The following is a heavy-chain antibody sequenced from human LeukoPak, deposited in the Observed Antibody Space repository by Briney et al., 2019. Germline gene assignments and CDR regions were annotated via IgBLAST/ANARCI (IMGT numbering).Heavy chain of an antibody. D-gene: IGHD7-27*01. J-gene: IGHJ5*02. Sequence: PSETLSLTCTVSGGSIRSSHWSWIRQPAGKGLEWIAIIYNSRGTNCNPSLKSRVTISRDTSKNQFSLTLTSVTAADTAVYYCASDLTVPPYNWFDPWGQGTLVTVSS. V-gene: IGHV4-4*07. CDR2: IYNSRGT. CDR1: GGSIRSSH. CDR3: ASDLTVPPYNWFDP.